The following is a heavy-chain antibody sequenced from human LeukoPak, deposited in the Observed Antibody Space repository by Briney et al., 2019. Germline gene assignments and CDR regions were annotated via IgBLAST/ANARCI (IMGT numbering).Heavy chain of an antibody. J-gene: IGHJ5*02. V-gene: IGHV4-39*07. CDR1: GGSISSSSYY. Sequence: PSETLSLTCTVSGGSISSSSYYWSWIRQPPGKGLEWIGEINHSGSTNYNPSLKSRVTISVDTSKNQFSLKLSSVTAADTAVYYCARGSFLGRFDPWGQGTLVTVSS. D-gene: IGHD3-3*01. CDR2: INHSGST. CDR3: ARGSFLGRFDP.